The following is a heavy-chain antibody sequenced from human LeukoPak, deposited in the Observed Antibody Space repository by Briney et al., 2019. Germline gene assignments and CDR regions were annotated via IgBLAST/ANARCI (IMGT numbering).Heavy chain of an antibody. Sequence: GASVKVSCKASGGTFSSYAISWVRQAPGQGLEWMGGIIPIFGTANYAQKFQGRVTITADESTSTAYMELSSLRSEDTAVYYCAGLPSDRRYYYYMDVWGKGTTVTVSS. CDR3: AGLPSDRRYYYYMDV. CDR2: IIPIFGTA. V-gene: IGHV1-69*13. CDR1: GGTFSSYA. J-gene: IGHJ6*03.